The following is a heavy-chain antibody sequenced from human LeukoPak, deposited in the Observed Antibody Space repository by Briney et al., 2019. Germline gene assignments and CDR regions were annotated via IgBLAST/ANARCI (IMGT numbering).Heavy chain of an antibody. V-gene: IGHV4-59*08. D-gene: IGHD3-3*01. CDR1: GGSIRSYY. CDR3: ARQWEWSAGFHIGF. Sequence: SETPSLTRTVPGGSIRSYYWYWIRQPPGKGLERSGYIYYTGTTNYNPSLKCRATISLAKSNHQFSLNLNSVAAEVTAGYFCARQWEWSAGFHIGFCGQGALVTVSS. J-gene: IGHJ4*02. CDR2: IYYTGTT.